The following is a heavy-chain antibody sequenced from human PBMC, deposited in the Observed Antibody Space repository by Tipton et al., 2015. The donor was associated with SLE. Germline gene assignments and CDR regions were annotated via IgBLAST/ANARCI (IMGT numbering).Heavy chain of an antibody. D-gene: IGHD3-16*01. CDR2: IYTSGST. CDR3: ARDGGGAFDY. J-gene: IGHJ4*02. CDR1: GGSISSGSYY. Sequence: TLSLTCTVSGGSISSGSYYWSWIRQPAGKGLEWIGYIYTSGSTNYNPSLKSRVTISVDTSKNQFSLKLSSVIAADTAVYYCARDGGGAFDYWGQGTLVTVSS. V-gene: IGHV4-61*09.